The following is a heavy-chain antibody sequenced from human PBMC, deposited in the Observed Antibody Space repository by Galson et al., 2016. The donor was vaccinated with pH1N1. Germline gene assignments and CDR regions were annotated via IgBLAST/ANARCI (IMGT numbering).Heavy chain of an antibody. J-gene: IGHJ5*02. CDR2: IYYTGSS. CDR1: GGSISSDASY. Sequence: TLSLTCTVSGGSISSDASYWSWIRQHPGKGLEWIGYIYYTGSSYYNPSLKSRVSISLDTSKNRFSLDLNSLTPADAAIYFCARGAGFPFRGNWFAPWGRGALVTVSS. D-gene: IGHD3-10*01. CDR3: ARGAGFPFRGNWFAP. V-gene: IGHV4-31*03.